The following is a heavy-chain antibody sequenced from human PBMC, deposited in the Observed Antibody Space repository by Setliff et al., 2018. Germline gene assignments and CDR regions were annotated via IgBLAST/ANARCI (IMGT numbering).Heavy chain of an antibody. D-gene: IGHD3-22*01. J-gene: IGHJ4*02. V-gene: IGHV4-4*07. CDR1: GGSINEYY. CDR2: IYSDENT. Sequence: SETLSLTCSVSGGSINEYYWSWFRQPAGKGLEWIGRIYSDENTDYNPSLKSRVTMLADTPKNQFSLKLSSVTAADTAVYYCARESRYYYDNLGTLDYWGQGTLVTVSS. CDR3: ARESRYYYDNLGTLDY.